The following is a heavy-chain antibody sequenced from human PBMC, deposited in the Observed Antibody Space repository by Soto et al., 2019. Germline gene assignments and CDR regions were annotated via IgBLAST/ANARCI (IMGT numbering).Heavy chain of an antibody. CDR1: GYTFSSYY. J-gene: IGHJ3*02. CDR2: VNPSDGTT. D-gene: IGHD2-15*01. V-gene: IGHV1-46*01. CDR3: ARANMVVISTTPPAFDI. Sequence: ASVKVSCKASGYTFSSYYMHWVRQAPGQGLEWVGIVNPSDGTTTYAQRFQGRVTMTRDTSTSTVYMELSSLRSEDTAVYYCARANMVVISTTPPAFDIWGQGTMVTVSS.